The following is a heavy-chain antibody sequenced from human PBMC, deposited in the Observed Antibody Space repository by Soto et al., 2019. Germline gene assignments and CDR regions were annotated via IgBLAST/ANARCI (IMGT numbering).Heavy chain of an antibody. CDR1: GGSFSGYY. Sequence: AVYGGSFSGYYWSWFREPPGKGLEWIGEINHSGSTNYNPSLKSRVTISVDTSKNQFSLKLSSVTAADTAVYYCARESTWVAAAPNYYGMAVLCQGPSVT. CDR3: ARESTWVAAAPNYYGMAV. V-gene: IGHV4-34*01. CDR2: INHSGST. J-gene: IGHJ6*02. D-gene: IGHD6-13*01.